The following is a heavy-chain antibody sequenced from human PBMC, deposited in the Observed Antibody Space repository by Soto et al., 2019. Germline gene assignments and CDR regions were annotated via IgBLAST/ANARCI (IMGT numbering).Heavy chain of an antibody. CDR2: INPSGGST. D-gene: IGHD2-21*02. CDR3: ARGRIVVVTAIPSWQLDY. J-gene: IGHJ4*02. CDR1: GYTFTSYG. V-gene: IGHV1-46*01. Sequence: ASVKVSCKASGYTFTSYGISWVRQAPGQGLEWMGIINPSGGSTSYAQKFQGRVTMTRDTSTSTVYMELSSLRSEDTAVYYCARGRIVVVTAIPSWQLDYWGQGTLVTVSS.